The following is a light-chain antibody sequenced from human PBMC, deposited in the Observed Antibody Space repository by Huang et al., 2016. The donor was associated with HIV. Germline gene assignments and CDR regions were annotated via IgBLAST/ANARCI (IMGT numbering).Light chain of an antibody. J-gene: IGKJ4*01. V-gene: IGKV3-11*01. Sequence: EIVLTQSPATLSLSPGERATLSCMASQSVSSHLAWYQQKPGQAPRLLIYDASNRATGIPARFSGSGSGTDFTLTISSLEPEDFAVYYCQQRSNWPPLFGGGTKVEIK. CDR3: QQRSNWPPL. CDR1: QSVSSH. CDR2: DAS.